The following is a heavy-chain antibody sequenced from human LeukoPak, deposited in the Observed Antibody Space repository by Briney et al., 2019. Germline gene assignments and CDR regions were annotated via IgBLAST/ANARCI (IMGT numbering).Heavy chain of an antibody. CDR1: GGSISSGGYS. D-gene: IGHD3-10*01. J-gene: IGHJ5*02. CDR2: IYHSGST. Sequence: TLSLTCAVSGGSISSGGYSWNWIRQPPGKGLEWIGYIYHSGSTSYNPFLKSRVTISVDRSKNQFSLNLNFVTAADTALYYCARGDGSGSGRWFDPWGQGTLITVSS. V-gene: IGHV4-30-2*01. CDR3: ARGDGSGSGRWFDP.